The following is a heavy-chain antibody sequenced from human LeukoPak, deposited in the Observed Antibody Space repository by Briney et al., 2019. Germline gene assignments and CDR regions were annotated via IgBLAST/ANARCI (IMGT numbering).Heavy chain of an antibody. CDR2: IYYSGST. J-gene: IGHJ6*02. Sequence: SETLSLTCTVSGGSISSYYWSWIRQPPGKGLEWIGYIYYSGSTNYNPSLKSRVTISVDTSKNRFSLKLSSVTAADTAVYYCARHTGVAGYYYYGMDVWGQGTRSPSP. CDR1: GGSISSYY. D-gene: IGHD6-19*01. CDR3: ARHTGVAGYYYYGMDV. V-gene: IGHV4-59*08.